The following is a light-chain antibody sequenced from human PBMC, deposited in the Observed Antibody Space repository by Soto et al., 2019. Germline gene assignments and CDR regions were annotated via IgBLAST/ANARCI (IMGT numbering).Light chain of an antibody. V-gene: IGKV3-11*01. CDR1: QSVNTL. CDR3: QQRISWPPT. J-gene: IGKJ5*01. CDR2: DAS. Sequence: EIVLTQSPATLSLPQGERATVSCRASQSVNTLVAWYQQKPGQAPRLLIYDASNRATDIPARFSGSGSGADFTLTISSLEPEDFAVYYCQQRISWPPTFGQGTRLETK.